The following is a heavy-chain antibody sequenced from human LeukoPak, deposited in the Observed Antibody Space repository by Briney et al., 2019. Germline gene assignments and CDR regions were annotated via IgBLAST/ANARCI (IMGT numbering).Heavy chain of an antibody. D-gene: IGHD3-22*01. CDR1: GFTFSNAW. V-gene: IGHV3-15*01. CDR3: TTERSITRITFDI. Sequence: GGSLRLSCAASGFTFSNAWMSWVRQAPGKGLEWVGRIKSKTDGGTTDYAAPVKGRFTISRDDSKNTLYLQMNSLKTEDTAVYYCTTERSITRITFDIWGQGTMVTVSS. J-gene: IGHJ3*02. CDR2: IKSKTDGGTT.